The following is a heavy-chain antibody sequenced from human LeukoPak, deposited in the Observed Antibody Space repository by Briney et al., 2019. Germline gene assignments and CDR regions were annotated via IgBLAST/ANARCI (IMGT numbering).Heavy chain of an antibody. CDR2: IYYSGST. CDR1: GGSISSSSYY. J-gene: IGHJ1*01. Sequence: SETLSLTCTISGGSISSSSYYWDWIRQYPGTGLECLGTIYYSGSTYYNASLKSRLFISVDTSNNQFSLRLSFVTAADTAVYYCARRRYYDATGYLDWGQGTLITVSS. CDR3: ARRRYYDATGYLD. V-gene: IGHV4-39*01. D-gene: IGHD3-22*01.